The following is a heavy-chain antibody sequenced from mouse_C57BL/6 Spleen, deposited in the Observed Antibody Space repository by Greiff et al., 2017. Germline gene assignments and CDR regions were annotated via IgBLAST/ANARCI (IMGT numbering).Heavy chain of an antibody. CDR1: GYAFSSYW. CDR3: VRGGGIYYGNRDWFAY. Sequence: QVHVKQSGAELVKPGASVKISCKASGYAFSSYWMNWVKQRPGKGLEWIGQIYPGDGDTNYNGKFKGKATLTADKSSSTAYMQLSSLTSEDSAVYFCVRGGGIYYGNRDWFAYWGQGTLVTVAA. V-gene: IGHV1-80*01. J-gene: IGHJ3*01. D-gene: IGHD2-1*01. CDR2: IYPGDGDT.